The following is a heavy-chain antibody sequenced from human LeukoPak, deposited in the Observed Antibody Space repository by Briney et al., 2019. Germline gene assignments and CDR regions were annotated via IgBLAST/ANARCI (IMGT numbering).Heavy chain of an antibody. V-gene: IGHV4-39*01. Sequence: SETLSLTCTVSGGSISSSSYYWGWIRQPPGKGLEWIGSIYYSGSTYYNPSLKSRVTISVDTSKNQFSLKLSSVTAADTAVYYCARQIGSYGGMVAFDIWGQGTMVTVSS. D-gene: IGHD1-26*01. CDR1: GGSISSSSYY. CDR3: ARQIGSYGGMVAFDI. J-gene: IGHJ3*02. CDR2: IYYSGST.